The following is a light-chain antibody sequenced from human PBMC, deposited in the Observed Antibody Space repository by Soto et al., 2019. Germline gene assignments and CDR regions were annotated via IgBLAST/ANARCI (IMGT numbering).Light chain of an antibody. CDR3: QQYNNWPPMYT. V-gene: IGKV3-11*01. Sequence: EIVLTQSPATLSLSPGERATLSCRASQSVGSYLGWYQHKPGQAPRLLIYDASNRAPGIPARFSGSGSGTDFTLTISSLQSEDFAVYYCQQYNNWPPMYTFGQGTKLEIK. CDR1: QSVGSY. CDR2: DAS. J-gene: IGKJ2*01.